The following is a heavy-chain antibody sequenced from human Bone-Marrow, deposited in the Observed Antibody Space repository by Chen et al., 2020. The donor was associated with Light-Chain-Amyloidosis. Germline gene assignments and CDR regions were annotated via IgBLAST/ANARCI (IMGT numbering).Heavy chain of an antibody. J-gene: IGHJ4*02. Sequence: QVQLQQWGAGLLKPSETLSLTCGVYGGSFSGYYWSWIRQPPGQGLEWIGEVNHSGSTKYTPSLKSRVTISLDTSKNQFSLKLSSVTAADTAVYYCARGPRWRGDGFDSWGQGTLVTVSS. D-gene: IGHD2-21*01. CDR2: VNHSGST. CDR3: ARGPRWRGDGFDS. CDR1: GGSFSGYY. V-gene: IGHV4-34*02.